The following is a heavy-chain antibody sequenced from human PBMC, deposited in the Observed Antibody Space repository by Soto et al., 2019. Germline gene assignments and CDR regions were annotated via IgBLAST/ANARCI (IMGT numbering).Heavy chain of an antibody. Sequence: GGSLRLSCAASGFTVSSNYAVTWVRQAPGKGLEWVSTISGSGGSTYYADSVKGRFTISRDNSKNTLYLQMNSLRAEDTAVYYCARVVDYYDPYYYYGMDVWGQGTTVTVSS. V-gene: IGHV3-23*01. J-gene: IGHJ6*02. CDR2: ISGSGGST. CDR1: GFTVSSNYA. D-gene: IGHD3-22*01. CDR3: ARVVDYYDPYYYYGMDV.